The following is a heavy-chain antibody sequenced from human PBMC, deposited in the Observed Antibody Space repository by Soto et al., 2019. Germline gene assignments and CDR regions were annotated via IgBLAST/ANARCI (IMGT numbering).Heavy chain of an antibody. D-gene: IGHD6-6*01. Sequence: SSVKVSCKASGYTFTGYYMHWVRQAPGQGLEWMGWINPNSGGTNYAQKFQGWVTMTRDTSISTAYMELSRLRSDDTAVYYCATGGPSIAARTAYYYGMEVWGQGTTIKVSS. J-gene: IGHJ6*02. CDR2: INPNSGGT. CDR1: GYTFTGYY. CDR3: ATGGPSIAARTAYYYGMEV. V-gene: IGHV1-2*04.